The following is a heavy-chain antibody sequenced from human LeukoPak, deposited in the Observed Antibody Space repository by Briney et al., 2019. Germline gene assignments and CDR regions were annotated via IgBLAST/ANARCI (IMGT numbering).Heavy chain of an antibody. V-gene: IGHV1-69*01. CDR1: GGTFSSYA. Sequence: GSSVKVSCKASGGTFSSYAISWVRQAPGQGLEWMGGIIPIFGTANYAQTFQGRVTITADESTSAAYMELSSLRSEDTAVYYCAIYLGIAAAGTIGFDYWGQGTLVTVSS. J-gene: IGHJ4*02. CDR3: AIYLGIAAAGTIGFDY. D-gene: IGHD6-13*01. CDR2: IIPIFGTA.